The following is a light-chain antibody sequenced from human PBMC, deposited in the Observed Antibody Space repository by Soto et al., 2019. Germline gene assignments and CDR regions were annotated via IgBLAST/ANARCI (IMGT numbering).Light chain of an antibody. Sequence: QSVLTQPPSASGTPGQRVTISCSGSSSNIGDNTVNWYQQLPGTAPKLLIHSNNERPSGVPDRFSGSKSGTSASLAISGLQAEDEADYYFAAWDDILNGVVFGGGTQLTVL. V-gene: IGLV1-44*01. J-gene: IGLJ2*01. CDR3: AAWDDILNGVV. CDR2: SNN. CDR1: SSNIGDNT.